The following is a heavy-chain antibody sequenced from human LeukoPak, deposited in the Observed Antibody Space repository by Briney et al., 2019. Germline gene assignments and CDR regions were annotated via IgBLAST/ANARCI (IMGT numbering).Heavy chain of an antibody. CDR2: ISGYTGDT. CDR1: GYTFTNFD. V-gene: IGHV1-18*01. D-gene: IGHD2-15*01. Sequence: GASVKVSCKTSGYTFTNFDIYWVRQAPGQGLECMGWISGYTGDTKYAQIFQGRFTVTTDTSTSTDYMELRSLTYDDTAVYYCARAGYCGDGGCRGGSAFDVWGQGTMVTVSS. J-gene: IGHJ3*01. CDR3: ARAGYCGDGGCRGGSAFDV.